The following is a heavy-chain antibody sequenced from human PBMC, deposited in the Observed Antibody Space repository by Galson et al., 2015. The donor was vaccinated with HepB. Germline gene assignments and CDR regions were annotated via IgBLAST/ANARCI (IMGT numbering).Heavy chain of an antibody. CDR1: GYTFTSYG. CDR3: ARDRLWVATAFGESSSSNWFDP. Sequence: QSGAEVKKPGASVKVSCKASGYTFTSYGISWVRQAPGQGLEWMGWISAYNGNTNYAQKLQGRVTMTTDTSTSTAYMELRSLRSDDTAVYYCARDRLWVATAFGESSSSNWFDPWGQGTLVTVSS. CDR2: ISAYNGNT. V-gene: IGHV1-18*01. D-gene: IGHD3-10*01. J-gene: IGHJ5*02.